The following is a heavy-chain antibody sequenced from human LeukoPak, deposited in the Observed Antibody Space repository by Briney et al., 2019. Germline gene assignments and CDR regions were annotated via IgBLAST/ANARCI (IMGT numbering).Heavy chain of an antibody. D-gene: IGHD6-13*01. CDR1: GFTFSSYA. V-gene: IGHV3-23*01. CDR2: ISDSGGST. CDR3: ARARSSWYDPDAFDI. J-gene: IGHJ3*02. Sequence: GGSLRLSCAASGFTFSSYAISWVRQAPGKGLELVSAISDSGGSTYYADSVKGRFTISRDNSKNTLYLQMNSLRAEDTAVYYCARARSSWYDPDAFDIWGQGTMVTVSS.